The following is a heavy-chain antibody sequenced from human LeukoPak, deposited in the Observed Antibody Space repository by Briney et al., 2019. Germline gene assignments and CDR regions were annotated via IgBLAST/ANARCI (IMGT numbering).Heavy chain of an antibody. Sequence: QPGGSLRLSCAASGFTFSSYGMHWVRQAPGKGLEWVEFIRYDGSNKYYADSVKGRFTISRDNSKNTLYLQMNSLRAEDTAVYYCAAPTGGIVGWLVLDFDYWGQGTLVTVSS. J-gene: IGHJ4*02. V-gene: IGHV3-30*02. CDR2: IRYDGSNK. D-gene: IGHD6-19*01. CDR1: GFTFSSYG. CDR3: AAPTGGIVGWLVLDFDY.